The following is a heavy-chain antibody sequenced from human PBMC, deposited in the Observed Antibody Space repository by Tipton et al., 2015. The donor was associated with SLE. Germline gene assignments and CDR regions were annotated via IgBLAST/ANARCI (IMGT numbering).Heavy chain of an antibody. V-gene: IGHV4-38-2*02. J-gene: IGHJ4*02. CDR1: GYSISSGYY. D-gene: IGHD4-17*01. CDR2: IYHSGST. Sequence: TLSLTCAVSGYSISSGYYWGWIRQPPGKGLEWIGSIYHSGSTYYNPSLKSRVTISVDTSKNQFSLKLSSVTAADTAVYYCARDRHDYGDLDYWGQGTLVTVSS. CDR3: ARDRHDYGDLDY.